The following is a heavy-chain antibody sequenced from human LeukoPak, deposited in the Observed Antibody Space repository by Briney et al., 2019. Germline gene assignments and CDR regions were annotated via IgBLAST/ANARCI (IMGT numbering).Heavy chain of an antibody. J-gene: IGHJ4*02. CDR3: AKGRNYYYGSGSYANDY. CDR2: ITGGGGST. Sequence: GGSLRLSCAASGFTFSSYAMSWVRQAPGKGLEWVSAITGGGGSTYYADSVKGRFTISRDNSKNTLYVQMYSLRAEDTAVYYCAKGRNYYYGSGSYANDYWGQGTLVTVSS. V-gene: IGHV3-23*01. CDR1: GFTFSSYA. D-gene: IGHD3-10*01.